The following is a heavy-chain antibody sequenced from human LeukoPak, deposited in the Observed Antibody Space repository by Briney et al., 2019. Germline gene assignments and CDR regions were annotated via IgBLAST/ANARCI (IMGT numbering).Heavy chain of an antibody. J-gene: IGHJ4*02. D-gene: IGHD1-26*01. CDR2: ISSSSSYI. CDR1: GFTFSSYS. CDR3: ARYSGSYNFDY. V-gene: IGHV3-21*01. Sequence: KTGGSLRLSCAASGFTFSSYSMNWVRQAPGKGLEWVSSISSSSSYIYYADSVKGRFTISRDNAKHSLYLQMNSLRAEDTAVYYCARYSGSYNFDYWGQGTLVTVSS.